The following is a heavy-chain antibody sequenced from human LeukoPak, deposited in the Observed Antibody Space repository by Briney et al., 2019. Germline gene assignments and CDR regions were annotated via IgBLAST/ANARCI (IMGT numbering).Heavy chain of an antibody. CDR3: ASRGYSYEQYYFGY. V-gene: IGHV3-30-3*01. CDR2: ISYDGDNK. D-gene: IGHD5-18*01. CDR1: GFTFSSYA. J-gene: IGHJ4*02. Sequence: PGGSLRLSCAASGFTFSSYAMHWVRPAPGKGLEWVTIISYDGDNKYYANSAKGRFTISRDNSKNTMYLQMNSLRAEDTAVYYCASRGYSYEQYYFGYWGQGTLVTVSS.